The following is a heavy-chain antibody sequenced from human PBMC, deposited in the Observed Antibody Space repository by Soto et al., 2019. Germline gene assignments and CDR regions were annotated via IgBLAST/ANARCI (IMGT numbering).Heavy chain of an antibody. CDR1: GGSISSSNW. J-gene: IGHJ4*02. Sequence: SETLSLTCAVSGGSISSSNWWSWVRQPPGKGLEWIGEIYHSGSTNYNPSLKSRVTISVDKSKNQFSLKLSSVTAADTAVYYCARGAGYSSGWHFDYWGQGTLVTVSS. D-gene: IGHD6-19*01. CDR3: ARGAGYSSGWHFDY. CDR2: IYHSGST. V-gene: IGHV4-4*02.